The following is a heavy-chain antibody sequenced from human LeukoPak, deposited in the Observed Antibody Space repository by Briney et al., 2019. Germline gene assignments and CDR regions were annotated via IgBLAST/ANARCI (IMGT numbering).Heavy chain of an antibody. CDR1: GFTFSNYA. D-gene: IGHD4-17*01. J-gene: IGHJ4*02. CDR3: AKRRTTVITMDYFDY. CDR2: ISGGTGTP. Sequence: GVSLRLSCAASGFTFSNYAMSWVRQAPGKGLEWVSGISGGTGTPFYADSVKGRFTISRDSSKNTLYLQMSSLRGEDTAVYFCAKRRTTVITMDYFDYWGQGTLVTVSS. V-gene: IGHV3-23*01.